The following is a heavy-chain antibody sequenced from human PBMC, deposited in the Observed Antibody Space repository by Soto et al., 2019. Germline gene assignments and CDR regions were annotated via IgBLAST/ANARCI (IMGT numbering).Heavy chain of an antibody. D-gene: IGHD3-22*01. J-gene: IGHJ6*02. CDR3: ARSGYYDSSGYYGAGYYYGMDV. V-gene: IGHV5-51*01. Sequence: GAFLKISCKGSGYSFTSYWIGWVRQMPGKGLEWIGIIYPGDSDTRYSPSFQGQVTISADKSISTAYLQWSSLKASDTAMYYCARSGYYDSSGYYGAGYYYGMDVWGQGTTVTVSS. CDR2: IYPGDSDT. CDR1: GYSFTSYW.